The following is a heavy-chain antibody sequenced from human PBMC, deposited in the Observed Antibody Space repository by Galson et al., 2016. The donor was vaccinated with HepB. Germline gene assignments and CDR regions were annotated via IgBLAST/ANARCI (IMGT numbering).Heavy chain of an antibody. D-gene: IGHD3-16*01. V-gene: IGHV3-23*01. CDR2: LSGRGGST. CDR1: GFTFSSYA. J-gene: IGHJ4*02. Sequence: SLRLSCAASGFTFSSYAMSWVRQAPGKGLEWVSTLSGRGGSTYYADSVKGRFTISRDISKNTVCVQMNSLRGEDTAVYYCAKTMGQDVFDYWGQGTLVTVSS. CDR3: AKTMGQDVFDY.